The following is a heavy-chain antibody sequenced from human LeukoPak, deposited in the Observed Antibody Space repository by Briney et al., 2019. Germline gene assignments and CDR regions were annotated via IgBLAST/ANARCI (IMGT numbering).Heavy chain of an antibody. J-gene: IGHJ6*03. Sequence: SETLSLTCTVSGGSISSYYWSWIRQPPGKGLEWIGYIYTSGSTNYNPSLKSRVTISVDTSKNQFSLKLSSVTAADTAVYYCARLGGYYYMDVWGKGTTVTVSS. CDR2: IYTSGST. D-gene: IGHD3-16*01. CDR3: ARLGGYYYMDV. CDR1: GGSISSYY. V-gene: IGHV4-4*09.